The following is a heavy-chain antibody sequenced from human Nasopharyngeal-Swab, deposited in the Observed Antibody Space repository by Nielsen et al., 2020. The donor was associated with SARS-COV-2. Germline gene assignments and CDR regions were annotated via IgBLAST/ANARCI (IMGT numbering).Heavy chain of an antibody. J-gene: IGHJ4*02. Sequence: ASVTVSCKASGYTFTDYYMHWVRQAPGQGLEWMGRINPNSGDTKYAQKFQGRVTVTRDKSINTAYMELSSLRSDDTAMYYCARDDGDVPGITGSGPPGGYWGQGTLVTVSS. CDR3: ARDDGDVPGITGSGPPGGY. CDR1: GYTFTDYY. CDR2: INPNSGDT. D-gene: IGHD6-13*01. V-gene: IGHV1-2*06.